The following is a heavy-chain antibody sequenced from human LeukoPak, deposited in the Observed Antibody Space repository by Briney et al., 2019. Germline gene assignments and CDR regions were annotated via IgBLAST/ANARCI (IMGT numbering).Heavy chain of an antibody. D-gene: IGHD6-13*01. CDR2: ISAYNGNT. CDR3: ARVSTSWYSYYYGMDV. CDR1: GYTFISYG. Sequence: ASVKVSCKASGYTFISYGISWVRQAPGQGLEWMGWISAYNGNTNYAQKLQGRVTMTTDTSTSTAYMELRSLRSDDTAVYYCARVSTSWYSYYYGMDVWGQGTTVTVSS. J-gene: IGHJ6*02. V-gene: IGHV1-18*01.